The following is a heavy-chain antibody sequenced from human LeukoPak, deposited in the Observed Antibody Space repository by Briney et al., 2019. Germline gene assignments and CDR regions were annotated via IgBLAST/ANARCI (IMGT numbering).Heavy chain of an antibody. V-gene: IGHV5-51*01. Sequence: PGESLKISCKGSGSSFTSYWIGWVRQLPGKGLEWMGIIYPGDSDTRYSPSFQGQVTISADKSISTAYLQWSSLKASDTAMYYCARLGRSGTYYYYYYYMDVWGKGTTVTVSS. CDR1: GSSFTSYW. D-gene: IGHD3-10*01. CDR3: ARLGRSGTYYYYYYYMDV. J-gene: IGHJ6*03. CDR2: IYPGDSDT.